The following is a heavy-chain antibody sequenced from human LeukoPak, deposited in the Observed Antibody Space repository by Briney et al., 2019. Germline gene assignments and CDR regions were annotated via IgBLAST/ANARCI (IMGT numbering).Heavy chain of an antibody. J-gene: IGHJ5*02. D-gene: IGHD1-1*01. CDR3: ATDDKKTSSEYNWFDP. Sequence: PGGSLRLSCAASGFTFSSYAMSWVRQAPGKGLEWVSAISGSGGSTYYADSVKGRFTISRDNSKNTLYLQMNSLRAEDTAVYYSATDDKKTSSEYNWFDPWGQGTLVTVYS. CDR1: GFTFSSYA. CDR2: ISGSGGST. V-gene: IGHV3-23*01.